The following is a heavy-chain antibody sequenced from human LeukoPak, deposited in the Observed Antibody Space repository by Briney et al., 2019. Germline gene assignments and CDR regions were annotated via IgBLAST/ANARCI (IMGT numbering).Heavy chain of an antibody. CDR1: GFTFSSYA. J-gene: IGHJ6*02. CDR2: ISGSGGST. CDR3: ARERGYSYGLYYGMDV. D-gene: IGHD5-18*01. Sequence: GGSLRLSCAASGFTFSSYAMSWVRQAPGKGLEWVSAISGSGGSTHYADSVKGRFTISRDNAKNSLYLQMNSLRAEDTAVYYCARERGYSYGLYYGMDVWGQGTTVTVSS. V-gene: IGHV3-23*01.